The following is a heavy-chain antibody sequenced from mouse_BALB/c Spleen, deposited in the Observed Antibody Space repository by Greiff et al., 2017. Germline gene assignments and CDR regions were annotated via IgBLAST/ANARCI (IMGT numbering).Heavy chain of an antibody. CDR3: AREWLRYYYAMDY. D-gene: IGHD2-2*01. J-gene: IGHJ4*01. V-gene: IGHV1-4*01. Sequence: VQRVESGAELARPGASVKMSCKASGYTFTSYTMHWVKQRPGQGLEWIGYINPSSGYTNYNQKFKDKATLTADKSSSTAYMQLSSLTSEDSAVYYCAREWLRYYYAMDYWGQGTSVTVSS. CDR2: INPSSGYT. CDR1: GYTFTSYT.